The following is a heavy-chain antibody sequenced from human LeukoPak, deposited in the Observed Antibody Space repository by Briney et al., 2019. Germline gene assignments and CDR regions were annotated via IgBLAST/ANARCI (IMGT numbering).Heavy chain of an antibody. J-gene: IGHJ4*02. V-gene: IGHV4-34*01. Sequence: SETLSLTWAVYGGSFSGYYWSWIRQPPGKGLEWIGEINHSGSTNYNPSLKSRVTMSVDTSKNQFSLKLSSVTAADTAVYYCAREDYHSSEIDYWGQGTLVTVSS. CDR2: INHSGST. CDR1: GGSFSGYY. CDR3: AREDYHSSEIDY. D-gene: IGHD3-22*01.